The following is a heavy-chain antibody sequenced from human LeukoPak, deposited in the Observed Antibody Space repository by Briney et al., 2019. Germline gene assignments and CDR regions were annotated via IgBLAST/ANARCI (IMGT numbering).Heavy chain of an antibody. CDR1: GYTFTKYW. V-gene: IGHV5-51*01. Sequence: GESLKISCEGSGYTFTKYWIGWVRQMPGKGLEWMGIIHPGDSHTWYSPSFQGQVTISADKSISMTYLQWSSLKASDTAMYFCARQPGMTAKSWYFDLWGRGTLVTVSS. D-gene: IGHD2-2*01. CDR3: ARQPGMTAKSWYFDL. CDR2: IHPGDSHT. J-gene: IGHJ2*01.